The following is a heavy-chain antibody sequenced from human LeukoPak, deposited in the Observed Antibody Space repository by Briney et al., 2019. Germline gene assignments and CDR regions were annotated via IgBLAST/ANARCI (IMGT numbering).Heavy chain of an antibody. V-gene: IGHV3-64*01. CDR1: GFSFSNYA. Sequence: GVSLRLSCAASGFSFSNYAMHGVRQAPGKGLEFVSAISSHGATTYYANSVKGRFTLSRDSSKSPLFLQMGSLTTEDMAVYYCARPLQDSGIFRGLVYWGQGILVPVSS. D-gene: IGHD3-10*01. CDR2: ISSHGATT. J-gene: IGHJ4*02. CDR3: ARPLQDSGIFRGLVY.